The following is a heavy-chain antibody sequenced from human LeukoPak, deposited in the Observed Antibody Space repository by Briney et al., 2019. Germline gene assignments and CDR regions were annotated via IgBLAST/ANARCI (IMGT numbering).Heavy chain of an antibody. J-gene: IGHJ6*02. CDR3: AKDMGPAAHYGMDV. Sequence: GSLRLSCAASGFTFDDYTMHWVRQAPGKGLEWVSLISWDGGSTYYADSVKGRFTISRDNSKNSLYLQMNSLRTEDTALYYCAKDMGPAAHYGMDVWGQGTTVTVSS. V-gene: IGHV3-43*01. CDR2: ISWDGGST. CDR1: GFTFDDYT. D-gene: IGHD2-2*01.